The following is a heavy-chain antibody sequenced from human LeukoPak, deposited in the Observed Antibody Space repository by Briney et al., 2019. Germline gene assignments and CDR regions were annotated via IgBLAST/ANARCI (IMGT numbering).Heavy chain of an antibody. D-gene: IGHD3-9*01. CDR1: GYTFTSYA. CDR2: INTNTGNP. Sequence: ASVMVSCKASGYTFTSYAMNWVRQAPGQGLEWMGWINTNTGNPTYAQGFTGRFVFSLDTSVSTAYLQISSLKAEDTAVYYCARDYDILTGYYGYYFDYWGQGTLVTVSS. V-gene: IGHV7-4-1*02. J-gene: IGHJ4*02. CDR3: ARDYDILTGYYGYYFDY.